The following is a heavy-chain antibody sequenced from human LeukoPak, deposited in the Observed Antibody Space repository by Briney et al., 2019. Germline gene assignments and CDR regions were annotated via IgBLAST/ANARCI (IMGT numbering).Heavy chain of an antibody. CDR1: GYTFTSFY. CDR2: INPSGGST. V-gene: IGHV1-46*01. Sequence: ASVKVSCKPSGYTFTSFYIHWVRQAPGQGLEWLGIINPSGGSTAYAQKFQGRVTLTRDMSTSTVYMELSSLRSEDTTVYYCARDRSLVWYTTSSPGDYWGQGTLVTVSS. CDR3: ARDRSLVWYTTSSPGDY. J-gene: IGHJ4*02. D-gene: IGHD6-6*01.